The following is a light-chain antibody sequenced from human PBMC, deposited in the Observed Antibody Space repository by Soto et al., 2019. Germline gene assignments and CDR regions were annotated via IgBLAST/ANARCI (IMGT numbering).Light chain of an antibody. CDR2: AAS. CDR3: QQTYRTPFT. Sequence: DIQMTQSPSSLSASVGDRVTITCRASQSVSSYFNWYQQKPGKAPKLLIYAASSLQSGVPSRFGGSGSGTDFTLTISSLQPEDFATYYCQQTYRTPFTFGPGTKANIK. V-gene: IGKV1-39*01. J-gene: IGKJ3*01. CDR1: QSVSSY.